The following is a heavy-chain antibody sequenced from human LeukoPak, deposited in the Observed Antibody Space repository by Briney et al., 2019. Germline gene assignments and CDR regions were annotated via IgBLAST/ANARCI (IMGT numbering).Heavy chain of an antibody. V-gene: IGHV4-34*01. Sequence: PSATLSLTCAVYGGSFSGYYWSWIRPPPGKGLEWIGEINHSGSTNYNPSLKSRVTISVDTSKNQFSLKLSSVTAADTAVYYCASLYVVPAATRGHYYYGMDVWGQGTTVTVSS. J-gene: IGHJ6*02. CDR3: ASLYVVPAATRGHYYYGMDV. CDR1: GGSFSGYY. CDR2: INHSGST. D-gene: IGHD2-2*01.